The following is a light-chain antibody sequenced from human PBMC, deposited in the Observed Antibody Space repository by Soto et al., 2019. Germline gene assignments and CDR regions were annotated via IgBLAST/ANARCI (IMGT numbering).Light chain of an antibody. CDR1: QDIGNF. V-gene: IGKV1-33*01. CDR2: GAF. Sequence: DIQMTQSPSSLSASVGDRVTIACQASQDIGNFLNWYQHKPGKAPKLVIYGAFNLEAGDPSRFSGGGSGTDFTFTISSLQPEDVATYYCQHYDYLPLFGPGTKVDLK. CDR3: QHYDYLPL. J-gene: IGKJ3*01.